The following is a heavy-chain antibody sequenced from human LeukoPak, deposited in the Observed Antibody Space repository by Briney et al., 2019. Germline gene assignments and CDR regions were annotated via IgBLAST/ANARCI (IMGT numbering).Heavy chain of an antibody. CDR1: GYTFTDYY. J-gene: IGHJ5*02. D-gene: IGHD6-19*01. CDR3: ARGEQWLVFEDPKNWFDP. V-gene: IGHV1-2*02. CDR2: ITPNTGGT. Sequence: VASVKVSCKASGYTFTDYYIHWVRQAPGQGLEWMGWITPNTGGTNYAQTCQGRVTMTRDTSITTVYMELRRLRSDDTAVYYCARGEQWLVFEDPKNWFDPWGQGTLVTVSS.